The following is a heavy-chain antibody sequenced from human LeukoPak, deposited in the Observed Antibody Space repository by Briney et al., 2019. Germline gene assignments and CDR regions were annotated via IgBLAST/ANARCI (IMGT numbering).Heavy chain of an antibody. J-gene: IGHJ5*02. Sequence: ASVKVSCKASGYTFTSYYMHWVRQAPGQGLEWMGIINPSGGSTSYAQKFQGRVTMTRDTSTSTVYMELSSLRSEDTAVYYCARVSIAAAGYNWFDPWGQGTLVTVSS. CDR1: GYTFTSYY. CDR2: INPSGGST. V-gene: IGHV1-46*01. D-gene: IGHD6-13*01. CDR3: ARVSIAAAGYNWFDP.